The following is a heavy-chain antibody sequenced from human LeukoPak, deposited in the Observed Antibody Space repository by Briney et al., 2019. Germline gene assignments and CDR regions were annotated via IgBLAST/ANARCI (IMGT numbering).Heavy chain of an antibody. J-gene: IGHJ6*04. Sequence: GESLKISCKGSGYSFTSYWIGWVRQMPGKGLEWMGIIYPGDSDTRYSPSFQGQVTISADKSISTAYLQWSGLKASDTAMYYCARWGAITSPGSDYGMDVWGKGTTVTVSS. V-gene: IGHV5-51*01. CDR2: IYPGDSDT. CDR3: ARWGAITSPGSDYGMDV. CDR1: GYSFTSYW. D-gene: IGHD1-26*01.